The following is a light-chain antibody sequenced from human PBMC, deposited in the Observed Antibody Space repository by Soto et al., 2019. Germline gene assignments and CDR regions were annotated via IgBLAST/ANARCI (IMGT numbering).Light chain of an antibody. J-gene: IGKJ1*01. CDR1: QSVSSN. CDR2: GAS. CDR3: QQYNNWPPST. V-gene: IGKV3-15*01. Sequence: EILFTQSPATLSVSPGERATLSCRASQSVSSNLAWYQQKPGQAPRLLIYGASTRATGIPARFSGSGSGTEFTLTISSLQSEDFAVYYCQQYNNWPPSTFGQGTKVDIK.